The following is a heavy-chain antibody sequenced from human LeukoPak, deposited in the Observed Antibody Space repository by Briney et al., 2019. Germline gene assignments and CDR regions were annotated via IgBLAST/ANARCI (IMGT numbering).Heavy chain of an antibody. J-gene: IGHJ1*01. CDR1: GFTFSSYS. Sequence: GGSLRLSCAASGFTFSSYSMNWVRQAPGKGLEWVSSISSSSSYKYYADSGKGRITISRDNAKNSLYLQMNSLRAEDTAVYYCVKAPDGPLEYFQHWGQGTLVTVSS. V-gene: IGHV3-21*01. D-gene: IGHD5-24*01. CDR2: ISSSSSYK. CDR3: VKAPDGPLEYFQH.